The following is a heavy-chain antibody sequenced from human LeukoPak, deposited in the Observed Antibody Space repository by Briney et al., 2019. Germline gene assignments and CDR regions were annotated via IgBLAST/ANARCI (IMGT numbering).Heavy chain of an antibody. CDR3: ARPKDRIFGVVVYWYFDL. CDR1: GYTFTGYY. V-gene: IGHV1-2*02. CDR2: INPNSGGT. J-gene: IGHJ2*01. D-gene: IGHD3-3*01. Sequence: ASVKVSCKASGYTFTGYYMHWVRQAPGQGLEWMGWINPNSGGTNYAQKFQGRVTMTRDTSNSTAYMELSRLRSDDTAVYYCARPKDRIFGVVVYWYFDLWGRGTLVTVSS.